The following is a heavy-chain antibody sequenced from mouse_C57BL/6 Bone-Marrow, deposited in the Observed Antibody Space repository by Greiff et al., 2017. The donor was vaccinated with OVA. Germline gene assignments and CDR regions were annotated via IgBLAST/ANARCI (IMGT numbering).Heavy chain of an antibody. CDR1: GFTFSDYG. J-gene: IGHJ4*01. CDR3: ARRNYYGSYYAMDY. Sequence: EVQLVESGGGLVQPGGSLKLSCAASGFTFSDYGMAWVRQAPRKGPQWVAFISNLAYSIYYADTVTGRFTISRENAKNTLYLEMSSLRSEDTAMYYCARRNYYGSYYAMDYWGQGTSVTVSS. D-gene: IGHD1-1*01. V-gene: IGHV5-15*04. CDR2: ISNLAYSI.